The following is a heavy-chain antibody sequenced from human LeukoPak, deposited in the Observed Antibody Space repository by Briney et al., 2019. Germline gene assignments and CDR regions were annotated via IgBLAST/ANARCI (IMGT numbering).Heavy chain of an antibody. D-gene: IGHD2-21*02. CDR2: ISSSSSYI. Sequence: GGSLRLSCAASGFTFSSYSMNWVRQAPGKGREWVSSISSSSSYIYYADSVKGRFTISRDNAKNSLYLQMNSLRAEDTAVYYCARDGDIVVVTASPDYWGQGTLVTVSS. CDR3: ARDGDIVVVTASPDY. CDR1: GFTFSSYS. J-gene: IGHJ4*02. V-gene: IGHV3-21*01.